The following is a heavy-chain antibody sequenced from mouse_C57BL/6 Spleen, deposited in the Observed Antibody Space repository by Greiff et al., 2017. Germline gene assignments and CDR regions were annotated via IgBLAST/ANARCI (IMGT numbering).Heavy chain of an antibody. Sequence: VQLQQSGPELVKPGASVKIPCKASGYTFTDYNMDWVKQSHGKSLEWIGDINPNNGGTIYNQKFKGKATLTVDKSSSTAYMELRSLTSEDTAVYYCARSRRQLRPYYFDYWGQGTTLTVSS. CDR1: GYTFTDYN. V-gene: IGHV1-18*01. D-gene: IGHD3-2*02. CDR3: ARSRRQLRPYYFDY. J-gene: IGHJ2*01. CDR2: INPNNGGT.